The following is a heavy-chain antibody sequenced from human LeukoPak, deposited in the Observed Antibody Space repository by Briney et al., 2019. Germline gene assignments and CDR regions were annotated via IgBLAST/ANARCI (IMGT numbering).Heavy chain of an antibody. D-gene: IGHD2-2*01. CDR3: ARGVLYQLLWKYYFDY. CDR2: ISAYNGNT. CDR1: GYTFTSYG. V-gene: IGHV1-18*01. J-gene: IGHJ4*02. Sequence: GASVKVSCKASGYTFTSYGISWVRRAPGQGLEWMGWISAYNGNTNYAQKLQGRVTMTTDTSTSTAYMELRSLRSDDTAVYYCARGVLYQLLWKYYFDYWGQGTLVTVSS.